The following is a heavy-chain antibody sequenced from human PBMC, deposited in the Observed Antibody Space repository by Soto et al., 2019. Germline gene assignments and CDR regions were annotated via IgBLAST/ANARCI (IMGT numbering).Heavy chain of an antibody. J-gene: IGHJ4*02. V-gene: IGHV3-48*02. CDR2: ISSMSSSV. Sequence: EVQLVESGGALVQPGGSLRLSCAASGFIFNDYGMNWVRQAPGKGLEWISYISSMSSSVLHAESVKGRFTTSRDNAKNSLYLQMNRRRDEDTGVYYCAGGIVPGSGLPAHWGQATLVAVSS. CDR3: AGGIVPGSGLPAH. D-gene: IGHD1-26*01. CDR1: GFIFNDYG.